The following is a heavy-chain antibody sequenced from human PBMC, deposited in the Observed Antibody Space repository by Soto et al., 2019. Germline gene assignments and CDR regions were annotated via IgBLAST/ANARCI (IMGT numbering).Heavy chain of an antibody. J-gene: IGHJ1*01. Sequence: QVQLVKSGAEVKKPGSSVKVSCKASGGTFSSYAISWVRQAPGQGLEWMGGIIPIFGTANYAQKFQGRVTITADESTSTAYMELSSLRSEDTAVYYCARGHYDSSGYFPAEYFQHWGQGTLVTVSS. CDR3: ARGHYDSSGYFPAEYFQH. CDR1: GGTFSSYA. D-gene: IGHD3-22*01. V-gene: IGHV1-69*01. CDR2: IIPIFGTA.